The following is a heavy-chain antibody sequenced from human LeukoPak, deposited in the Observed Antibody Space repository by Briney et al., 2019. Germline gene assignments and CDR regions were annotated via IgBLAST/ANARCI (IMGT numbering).Heavy chain of an antibody. CDR1: GGSISSSSYY. CDR3: ARRAAAGTGWFDP. J-gene: IGHJ5*02. Sequence: SETLSLTCTVSGGSISSSSYYWGWICQPPGKGLEWIGSIYYSGSTYYNPSLKSRVTISVDTSKNQFSLKLSSVTAADTAVYYCARRAAAGTGWFDPWGQGTLVTVSS. CDR2: IYYSGST. V-gene: IGHV4-39*01. D-gene: IGHD6-13*01.